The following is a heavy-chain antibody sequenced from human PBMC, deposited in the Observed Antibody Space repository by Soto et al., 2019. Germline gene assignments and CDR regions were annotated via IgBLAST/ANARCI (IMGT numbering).Heavy chain of an antibody. J-gene: IGHJ4*02. D-gene: IGHD2-2*01. CDR3: ARGGDIVVVPQEY. V-gene: IGHV3-11*06. CDR1: GFTFIYYY. CDR2: ISSSSSYT. Sequence: LRLSCAASGFTFIYYYRIWILQSPGKGLEWVSYISSSSSYTNYADSVKGRFTISRDNAKNSLYLQMNSLRAEDTAVYYCARGGDIVVVPQEYWRQGTLVTVSS.